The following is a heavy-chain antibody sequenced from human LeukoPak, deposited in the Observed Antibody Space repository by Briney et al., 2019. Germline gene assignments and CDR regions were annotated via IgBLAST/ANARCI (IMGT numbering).Heavy chain of an antibody. CDR1: GGSISSGGYY. Sequence: SQTLSLTCTVSGGSISSGGYYWSWIRQPPGKGLEWIGYIYHSGSTYYNPSLKSRVTISVDRSKNQFSLKLSSVTAADTAVYYCAGDSMIVPLGWGQGTLVTVSS. CDR3: AGDSMIVPLG. CDR2: IYHSGST. J-gene: IGHJ4*02. V-gene: IGHV4-30-2*01. D-gene: IGHD3-22*01.